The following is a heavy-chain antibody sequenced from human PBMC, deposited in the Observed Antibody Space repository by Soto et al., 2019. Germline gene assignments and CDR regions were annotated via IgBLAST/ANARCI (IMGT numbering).Heavy chain of an antibody. J-gene: IGHJ4*02. CDR3: AADHIDCGAGSCYPDY. CDR1: GFTFTSSA. V-gene: IGHV1-58*01. Sequence: QMQLVQSGPEVKKPGTSVKVSCKASGFTFTSSAVQWVRQARGQRLEWIGWIVVGSGNTNYAQKFQERLICTRYKSTSTAYVELSSPRSEATAVYYCAADHIDCGAGSCYPDYWGQLTLVTVSS. CDR2: IVVGSGNT. D-gene: IGHD2-15*01.